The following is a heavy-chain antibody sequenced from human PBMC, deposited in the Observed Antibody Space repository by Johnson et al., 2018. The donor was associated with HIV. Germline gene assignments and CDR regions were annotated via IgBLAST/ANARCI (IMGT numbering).Heavy chain of an antibody. Sequence: QVQLVESGGGLVKPGGSLRLSCAASRFTFSDYYMSWIRQTPGKGLEWVSYISSSGGTIYYADSVKGRFSISRDNAKHSLYLQMNSLRDGDTAVYYWAKSDVVVIPEGAFDIWGQGTMVTVSS. J-gene: IGHJ3*02. CDR3: AKSDVVVIPEGAFDI. V-gene: IGHV3-11*04. CDR1: RFTFSDYY. CDR2: ISSSGGTI. D-gene: IGHD2-21*01.